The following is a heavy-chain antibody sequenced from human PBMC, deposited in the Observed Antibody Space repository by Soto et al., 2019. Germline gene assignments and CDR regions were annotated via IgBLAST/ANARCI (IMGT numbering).Heavy chain of an antibody. CDR2: IGVGSGNR. V-gene: IGHV1-58*01. CDR1: GFTFTSSA. CDR3: AALGVNFDH. Sequence: KSEASVKVSCKASGFTFTSSAVQWVRQARGQRLEWIGWIGVGSGNRHYAQKFQERVTITRDMSTNTAYMELSSLRSEDTAVYYCAALGVNFDHWGQGTLVTVSS. D-gene: IGHD2-8*01. J-gene: IGHJ4*02.